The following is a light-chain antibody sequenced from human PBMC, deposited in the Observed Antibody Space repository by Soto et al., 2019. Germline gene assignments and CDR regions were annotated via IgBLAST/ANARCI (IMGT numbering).Light chain of an antibody. CDR1: SSDIGGYNY. V-gene: IGLV2-14*03. Sequence: QSALTQPASVSGSPGQSITISCTGTSSDIGGYNYVSWYQQLPGKVPKLIIYDVSNRPSGVSDRFSGSKSGNAASLTISGLQAEDEADYYSSSYTRTSTLYVFGTGTKVTVL. J-gene: IGLJ1*01. CDR3: SSYTRTSTLYV. CDR2: DVS.